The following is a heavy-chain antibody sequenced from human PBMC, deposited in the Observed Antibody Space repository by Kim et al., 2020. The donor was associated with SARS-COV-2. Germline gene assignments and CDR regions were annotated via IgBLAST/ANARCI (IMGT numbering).Heavy chain of an antibody. J-gene: IGHJ6*02. D-gene: IGHD3-16*01. CDR2: IYSGGST. CDR1: GFTVSSNY. V-gene: IGHV3-53*01. CDR3: ARGGFGSMITFGGVIGGMDV. Sequence: GGSLRLSCAASGFTVSSNYMSWVRQAPGKGLEWVSVIYSGGSTYYADSVKGRFTISRDNSKNTLYLQMNSLRAEDTAECYCARGGFGSMITFGGVIGGMDVWGQGTTVTVSS.